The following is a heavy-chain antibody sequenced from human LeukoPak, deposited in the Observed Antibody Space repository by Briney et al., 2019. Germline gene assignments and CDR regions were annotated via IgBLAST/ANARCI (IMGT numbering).Heavy chain of an antibody. J-gene: IGHJ3*02. D-gene: IGHD2-21*01. CDR2: INYNGAST. CDR1: GFTFDSYD. V-gene: IGHV3-20*04. CDR3: AREMLLGDAFDI. Sequence: PGGSLTLSCAVSGFTFDSYDNNGCLRAPGEGLEWVTNINYNGASTCYSDSVKGRVTISRDNAKNAVFLQMNSLRPEDTALYYCAREMLLGDAFDIWGEGTMVIVYS.